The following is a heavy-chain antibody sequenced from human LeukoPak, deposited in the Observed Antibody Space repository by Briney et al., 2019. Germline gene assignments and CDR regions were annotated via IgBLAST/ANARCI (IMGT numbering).Heavy chain of an antibody. CDR3: ARGGAGEGY. J-gene: IGHJ4*02. V-gene: IGHV4-31*03. D-gene: IGHD3-16*01. CDR1: GGSISSGAHY. CDR2: INYSGNT. Sequence: SETLSLTCTVSGGSISSGAHYWNWIRQHPGKGLEWIGYINYSGNTYYNPSLKSRVTISADTSKNQFSLKLSSVTAAATAVAYCARGGAGEGYWGQGTLVTVSS.